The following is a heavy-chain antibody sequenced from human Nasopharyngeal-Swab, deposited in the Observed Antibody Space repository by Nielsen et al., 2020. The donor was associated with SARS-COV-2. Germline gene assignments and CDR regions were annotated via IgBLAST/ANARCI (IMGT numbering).Heavy chain of an antibody. Sequence: ALKISCAASGFTFSSYAMNWVRQSPGKGLEWVSNIGGSGTSTYYADSVKGRFTISRDNSKNALFLQMNSLRADDTAVYYCAKDGLYYYDSSAHPAEYFQNWGQGTLVTVSS. CDR1: GFTFSSYA. J-gene: IGHJ1*01. V-gene: IGHV3-23*01. D-gene: IGHD3-22*01. CDR2: IGGSGTST. CDR3: AKDGLYYYDSSAHPAEYFQN.